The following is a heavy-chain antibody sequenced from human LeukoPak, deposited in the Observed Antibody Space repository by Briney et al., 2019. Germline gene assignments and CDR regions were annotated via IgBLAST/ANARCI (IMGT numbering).Heavy chain of an antibody. V-gene: IGHV3-53*04. CDR2: IYSGGST. CDR1: GFTVSSNY. J-gene: IGHJ4*02. CDR3: ARVTEYSSSWCYFDY. Sequence: GGSLRLSCAASGFTVSSNYMSWVRQAPGKGLLWVSVIYSGGSTYYADSVKGRFTISRHNSKNTLYLQMNSLRADDTAVYYCARVTEYSSSWCYFDYWGQGTLVTVSS. D-gene: IGHD6-13*01.